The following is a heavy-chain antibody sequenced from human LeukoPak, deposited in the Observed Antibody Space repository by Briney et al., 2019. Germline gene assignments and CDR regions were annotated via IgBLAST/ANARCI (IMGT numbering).Heavy chain of an antibody. J-gene: IGHJ4*02. CDR1: GGSISSYY. CDR2: IYTSGST. CDR3: ARGAEDGYNSYYFDY. Sequence: SETLSLTCTVSGGSISSYYWSWIRQPAGKGLEWIGRIYTSGSTNYNPSLKSRVTMSVDTSKNQFSLKLSSVTAADTAAYYCARGAEDGYNSYYFDYWGQGTLVTVSS. V-gene: IGHV4-4*07. D-gene: IGHD5-24*01.